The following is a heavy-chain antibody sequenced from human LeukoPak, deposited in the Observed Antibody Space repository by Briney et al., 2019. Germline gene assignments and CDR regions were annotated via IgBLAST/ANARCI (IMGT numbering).Heavy chain of an antibody. V-gene: IGHV4-61*02. CDR1: GGSISSGSYY. CDR2: IYTSGST. D-gene: IGHD3-22*01. CDR3: ASNYYDSSGYYYHFWFDP. Sequence: SETLSLTCTVSGGSISSGSYYWSWIRQPAGKGLEWIGRIYTSGSTNYNPSLKSRVTMSVDTSKNQFSLKLSSVTAADTAVYYCASNYYDSSGYYYHFWFDPWGQGTLVTVSS. J-gene: IGHJ5*02.